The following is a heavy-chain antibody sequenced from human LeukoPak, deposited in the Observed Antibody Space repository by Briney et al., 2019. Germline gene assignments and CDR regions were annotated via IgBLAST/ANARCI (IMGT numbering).Heavy chain of an antibody. J-gene: IGHJ6*03. V-gene: IGHV4-59*08. CDR3: ARVRQYCSSTSCYTGRYYYYYMDV. CDR2: MFYTGST. CDR1: GGSISSYY. D-gene: IGHD2-2*02. Sequence: SETLSLTCTVSGGSISSYYWSWIRQPPGKGLEWIGNMFYTGSTNYHPSLKSLVTISVDTSKNQVSLKLSSVIAADTAVYYCARVRQYCSSTSCYTGRYYYYYMDVWGKGTTVTVSS.